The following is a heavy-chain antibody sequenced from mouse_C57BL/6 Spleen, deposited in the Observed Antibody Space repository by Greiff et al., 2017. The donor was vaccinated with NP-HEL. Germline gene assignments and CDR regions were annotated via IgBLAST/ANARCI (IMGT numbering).Heavy chain of an antibody. J-gene: IGHJ1*03. CDR3: AALRRWYFDV. CDR1: GYAFSSYW. V-gene: IGHV1-80*01. D-gene: IGHD2-12*01. CDR2: IYPGDGDT. Sequence: QVQLQQSGAELVKPGASVKISCKASGYAFSSYWMNWVKQRPGKGLEWIGQIYPGDGDTNYNGKFKGKGTLTADKASSTAYMQLSSLTSEDSAFYFCAALRRWYFDVWGTGTTVTVSS.